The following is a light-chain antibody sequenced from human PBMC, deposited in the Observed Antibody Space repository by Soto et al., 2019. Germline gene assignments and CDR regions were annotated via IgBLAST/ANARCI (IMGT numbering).Light chain of an antibody. CDR1: SSDVGGYNY. CDR2: EVT. J-gene: IGLJ3*02. CDR3: SSYTRSSTPL. Sequence: QPVLTQPASVSGSPGQSITISCTGTSSDVGGYNYVSWYQQHPGKAPKLIIYEVTNRPSGVSNRFSGSKSGNTASLTISGLQAEDEADYYCSSYTRSSTPLFGGGTKLTVL. V-gene: IGLV2-14*01.